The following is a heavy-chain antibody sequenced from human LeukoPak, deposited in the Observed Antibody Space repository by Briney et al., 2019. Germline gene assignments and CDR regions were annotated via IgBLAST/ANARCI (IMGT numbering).Heavy chain of an antibody. CDR3: ARGLGSSWFYR. V-gene: IGHV3-48*02. D-gene: IGHD6-13*01. CDR1: GFTFSDYN. CDR2: INENSETA. Sequence: GGSLRLSCAASGFTFSDYNMNWVRQAPGKGLEWISYINENSETAFYAPSLKGRFTISRDNAKNFLYLQVNSLRDEDTAVYYCARGLGSSWFYRWGQGTLVTVSS. J-gene: IGHJ4*02.